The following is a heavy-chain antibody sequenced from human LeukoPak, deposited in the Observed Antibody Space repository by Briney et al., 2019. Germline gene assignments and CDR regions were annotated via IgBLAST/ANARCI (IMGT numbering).Heavy chain of an antibody. J-gene: IGHJ3*02. CDR3: ARDVGASAPDAFDI. D-gene: IGHD1-26*01. CDR1: GFTFSTYN. V-gene: IGHV3-21*01. Sequence: KPGGSLRLSCAASGFTFSTYNMNWVRQAPGKGLEWVSSISSSSNYIYYADSVKGRFTISRDNAKNSLYLQMNSLRAEDTDVYYCARDVGASAPDAFDIWGQGTMVTVS. CDR2: ISSSSNYI.